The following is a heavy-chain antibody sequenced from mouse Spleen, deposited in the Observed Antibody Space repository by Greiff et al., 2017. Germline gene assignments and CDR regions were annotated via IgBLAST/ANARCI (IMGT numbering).Heavy chain of an antibody. D-gene: IGHD2-1*01. CDR2: ISSGGSYT. J-gene: IGHJ3*01. V-gene: IGHV5-9-3*01. Sequence: EVQVVESGGGLVKPGGSLKLSCAASGFTFSSYAMSWVRQTPEKRLEWVATISSGGSYTYYPDSVKGRFTISRDNAKNTLYLQMSSLRSEDTAMYYCARPPYGNYGSYWGQGTLVTVSA. CDR3: ARPPYGNYGSY. CDR1: GFTFSSYA.